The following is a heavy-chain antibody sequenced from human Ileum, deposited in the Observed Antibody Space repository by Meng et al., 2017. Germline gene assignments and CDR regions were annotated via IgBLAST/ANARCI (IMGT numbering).Heavy chain of an antibody. D-gene: IGHD2-15*01. CDR1: GGSISSSFY. Sequence: QVEMRGLRPGVVGPSGTLSLSCTVSGGSISSSFYWSWVRQSPGKGLEWIGQIYLAGSPNYNPSLESRVTISVDKSKNQFSLRLTSVTAADTAIFYCVRHGGKYFDSWGQGTLVTVSS. J-gene: IGHJ4*02. CDR3: VRHGGKYFDS. CDR2: IYLAGSP. V-gene: IGHV4-4*02.